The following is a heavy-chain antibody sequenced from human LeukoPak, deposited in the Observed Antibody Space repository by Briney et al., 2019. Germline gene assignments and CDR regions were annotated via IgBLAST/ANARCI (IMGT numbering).Heavy chain of an antibody. Sequence: PGGSLRLSCAASGFTFSSYGMHWVRQAPGKGLEWVAVIWYGGSNKYYADSVKGRFTISRDNSENTLYLQMNSLRAEDTAVYYCAKDHIVVGPPDYWGQGTLVTVSS. D-gene: IGHD2-21*01. J-gene: IGHJ4*02. CDR2: IWYGGSNK. V-gene: IGHV3-30*02. CDR3: AKDHIVVGPPDY. CDR1: GFTFSSYG.